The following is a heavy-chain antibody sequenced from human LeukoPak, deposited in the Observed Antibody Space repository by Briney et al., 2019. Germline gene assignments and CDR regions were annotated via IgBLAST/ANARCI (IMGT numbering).Heavy chain of an antibody. CDR1: GGTFSSYA. CDR2: IIPIFGTA. CDR3: ARDAYGSGSYGGLYGMDV. Sequence: SVKVSCKASGGTFSSYAISWVRQAPGQGLGWMGGIIPIFGTANYAQKFQGRVTITADKSTSTAYMELSSLRSEDAAVYYCARDAYGSGSYGGLYGMDVWGKGTTVTVSS. J-gene: IGHJ6*04. V-gene: IGHV1-69*06. D-gene: IGHD3-10*01.